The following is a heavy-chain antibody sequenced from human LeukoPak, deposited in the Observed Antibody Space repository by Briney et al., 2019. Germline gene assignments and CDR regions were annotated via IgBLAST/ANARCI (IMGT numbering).Heavy chain of an antibody. V-gene: IGHV3-7*01. CDR1: GFTFSSCW. CDR3: ARDERGGPYELDY. D-gene: IGHD3-22*01. CDR2: IKQDGSEK. J-gene: IGHJ4*02. Sequence: GGSLRLSCAASGFTFSSCWMSWVRQAPGKGLEWVANIKQDGSEKYYVDSVKGRFTISRDNAKNSLYLQMNSLRAEDTAVYYCARDERGGPYELDYWGQGTLVTVSS.